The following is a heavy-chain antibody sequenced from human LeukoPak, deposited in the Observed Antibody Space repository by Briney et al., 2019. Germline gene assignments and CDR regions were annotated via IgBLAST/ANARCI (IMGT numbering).Heavy chain of an antibody. CDR2: ISGSGGST. CDR3: ASPTIVVVPAATSSYYYYYMDV. CDR1: GFTFSSYA. V-gene: IGHV3-23*01. J-gene: IGHJ6*03. D-gene: IGHD2-2*01. Sequence: GGSLRLSCAASGFTFSSYAMSWVRQAPGKGLEWVSAISGSGGSTYYADSVKGRFTISRDNSKNTLYLQMNSLRAEDTAVYYCASPTIVVVPAATSSYYYYYMDVWGKGTTVTVSS.